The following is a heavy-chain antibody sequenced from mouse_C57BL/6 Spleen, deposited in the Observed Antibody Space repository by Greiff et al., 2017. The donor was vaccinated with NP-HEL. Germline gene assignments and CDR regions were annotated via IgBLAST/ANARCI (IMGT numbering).Heavy chain of an antibody. D-gene: IGHD1-1*01. CDR1: GFTFSSYG. CDR2: ISSGGSYT. Sequence: EVKLVESGGDLVKPGGSLKLSCAASGFTFSSYGMSWVRQTPDKRLEWVATISSGGSYTYYLDSVKGRFTISRDNAKNTLYLQMSSLKSEDTAMYYGARQYYYGSSLNYAMDYWGQGTSVTVSS. CDR3: ARQYYYGSSLNYAMDY. J-gene: IGHJ4*01. V-gene: IGHV5-6*01.